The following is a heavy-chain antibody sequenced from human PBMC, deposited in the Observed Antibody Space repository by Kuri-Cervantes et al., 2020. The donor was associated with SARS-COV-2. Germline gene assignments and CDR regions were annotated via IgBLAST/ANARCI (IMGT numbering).Heavy chain of an antibody. V-gene: IGHV4-39*07. CDR1: GGSISSSSYY. J-gene: IGHJ3*02. CDR3: AREAYCSGGSCYFALDAFDI. Sequence: GSLRLSCTVSGGSISSSSYYWGWIRQPPGKGLEWIGSIYYSGSTYYNPSLKSRVTISVDTSKIQFSLKLSSVTAADTAVYYCAREAYCSGGSCYFALDAFDIWGQGTMVTVSS. CDR2: IYYSGST. D-gene: IGHD2-15*01.